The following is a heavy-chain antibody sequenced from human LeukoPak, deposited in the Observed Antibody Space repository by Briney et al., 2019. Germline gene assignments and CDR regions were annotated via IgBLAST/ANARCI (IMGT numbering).Heavy chain of an antibody. CDR2: IYTSGST. V-gene: IGHV4-4*07. J-gene: IGHJ6*03. Sequence: SETLSLTCTVSGGSISSYYWSWIRQPAGKGLEWIGRIYTSGSTNYNPSLKSRVTMSVDTSKNQFSLKLSSVTAADTAVYYCARGGGEQLVPYYYYMDVWGKGTTVTVSS. D-gene: IGHD6-6*01. CDR1: GGSISSYY. CDR3: ARGGGEQLVPYYYYMDV.